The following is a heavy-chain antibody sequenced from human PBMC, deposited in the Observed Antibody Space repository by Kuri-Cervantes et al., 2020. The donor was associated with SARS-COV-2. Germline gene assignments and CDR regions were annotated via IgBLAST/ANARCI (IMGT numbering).Heavy chain of an antibody. CDR1: GYTFTSYA. CDR3: ARGARYYYDSSGPVGY. V-gene: IGHV1-3*01. D-gene: IGHD3-22*01. Sequence: ASVKVSCKASGYTFTSYAMHWVRQAPGQRLEWMGWINAGNGNTKYSQKFQGRVTITRDTSASTAYMELSSLRSEDTAVYYCARGARYYYDSSGPVGYWGQGTLVTVSS. J-gene: IGHJ4*02. CDR2: INAGNGNT.